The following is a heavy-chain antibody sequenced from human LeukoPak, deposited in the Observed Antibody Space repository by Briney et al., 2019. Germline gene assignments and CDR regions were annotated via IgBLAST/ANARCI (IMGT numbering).Heavy chain of an antibody. J-gene: IGHJ4*02. V-gene: IGHV3-30-3*02. CDR3: ASTFGANTSDPY. CDR2: ISYDGSNK. Sequence: GGSLRLSCAASGFTFSSYAMHWVRQAPGKGLEWVAVISYDGSNKYYADSVKGRFTISRDNSKNTLYLQMNSLRAEDTAVYYCASTFGANTSDPYWGQGTLVTVSS. D-gene: IGHD3-10*01. CDR1: GFTFSSYA.